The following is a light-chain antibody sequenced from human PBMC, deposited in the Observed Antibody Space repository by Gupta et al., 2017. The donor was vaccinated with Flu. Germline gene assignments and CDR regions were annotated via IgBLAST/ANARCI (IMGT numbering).Light chain of an antibody. CDR2: GAS. J-gene: IGKJ4*01. Sequence: IVMTQSPATLSVSPGERATLSCRASRSISSNLAWYHQKPGQAPRLIIYGASTRATGIPARFSGSGSGTEFTLTISSLQSEDLAVYYCQQYDTWPPTFGGGTKVEIK. CDR3: QQYDTWPPT. V-gene: IGKV3-15*01. CDR1: RSISSN.